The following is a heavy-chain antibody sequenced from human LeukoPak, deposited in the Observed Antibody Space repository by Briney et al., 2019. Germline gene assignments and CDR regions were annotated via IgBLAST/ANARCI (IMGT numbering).Heavy chain of an antibody. V-gene: IGHV1-18*01. J-gene: IGHJ4*02. D-gene: IGHD3-22*01. Sequence: ASVKVSCKASGYTFTSYGISLVRQAPGQGLEWMGWISAYNGNTNFAQKFQGRVTMTTDTSTSTAYMELRSLRSDDTAVYYCARDRGGYYDSSGFWDYYFDCWGQGTLVTVSS. CDR3: ARDRGGYYDSSGFWDYYFDC. CDR2: ISAYNGNT. CDR1: GYTFTSYG.